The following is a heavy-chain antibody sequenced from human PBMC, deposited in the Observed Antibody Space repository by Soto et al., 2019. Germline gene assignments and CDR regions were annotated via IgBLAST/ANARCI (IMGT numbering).Heavy chain of an antibody. CDR2: ISYDGSNK. J-gene: IGHJ6*02. Sequence: GGSLRLSCAASGFTFSSYAMHWVRQAPGKGLEWVAVISYDGSNKYYADSVKGRFTISRDNSKNTLYLQMNSLRAEDTAVYYCVRDRAIAVAGMYYYYYGMDVWGQGTTVTVSS. CDR3: VRDRAIAVAGMYYYYYGMDV. CDR1: GFTFSSYA. D-gene: IGHD6-19*01. V-gene: IGHV3-30-3*01.